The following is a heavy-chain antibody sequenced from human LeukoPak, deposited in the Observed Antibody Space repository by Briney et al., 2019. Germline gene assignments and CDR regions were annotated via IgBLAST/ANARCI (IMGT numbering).Heavy chain of an antibody. J-gene: IGHJ6*02. D-gene: IGHD4-17*01. V-gene: IGHV3-30-3*01. Sequence: GGSLRLSCAASGFTFSSYAMHWVRQAPGKGLEWVAVISYDGSNKYYADSVKGRFTISRDNSKNTLYLQMNSLRAEDTAVYYCARDTLRYGDYTDYYYYYGMDVWGQGTTVTVSS. CDR2: ISYDGSNK. CDR1: GFTFSSYA. CDR3: ARDTLRYGDYTDYYYYYGMDV.